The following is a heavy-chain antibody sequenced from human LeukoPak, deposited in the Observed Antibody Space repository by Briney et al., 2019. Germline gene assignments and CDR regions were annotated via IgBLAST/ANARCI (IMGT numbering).Heavy chain of an antibody. J-gene: IGHJ5*02. CDR2: ISSSSSTI. Sequence: HPGGSLRLSCAASGFTFSSYSMNWVRQAPGKGLEWVSYISSSSSTIYYADSVKGRFTISRDNAKSSLYLQMNSLRAEDTAVYYCARERGITMVRGVISWFDPWGQGTLVTVSS. D-gene: IGHD3-10*01. CDR1: GFTFSSYS. V-gene: IGHV3-48*04. CDR3: ARERGITMVRGVISWFDP.